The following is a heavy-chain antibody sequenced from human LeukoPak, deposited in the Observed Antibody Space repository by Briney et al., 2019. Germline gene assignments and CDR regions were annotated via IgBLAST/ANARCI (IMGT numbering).Heavy chain of an antibody. CDR3: AKRKNSPGYSSLDQ. D-gene: IGHD2-15*01. CDR2: VSRTGSTK. V-gene: IGHV3-23*01. Sequence: GGSRRLSGVAPGFPFSSFALDWVRQAPGGGLEWISVVSRTGSTKYYADSVKGRFTVSRDNSKNTVYLQMNSLRVDDSAVYYCAKRKNSPGYSSLDQWGQGTLVTVSS. CDR1: GFPFSSFA. J-gene: IGHJ4*02.